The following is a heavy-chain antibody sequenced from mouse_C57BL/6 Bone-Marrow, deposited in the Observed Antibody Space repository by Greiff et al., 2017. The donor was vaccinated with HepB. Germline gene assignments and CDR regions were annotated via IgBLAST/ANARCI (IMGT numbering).Heavy chain of an antibody. CDR3: ARYGNDVGYAMDY. CDR1: GFTLSSFG. Sequence: EVQLVESGGGLVQPGGSRKLSCAVSGFTLSSFGIHWVRQAPEKGLEWVAYISSGGTTIYYADTVKGRFTISRDNPRNTLFLQMTRLRSEDTAMYYCARYGNDVGYAMDYWGQGTSVTVSS. V-gene: IGHV5-17*02. J-gene: IGHJ4*01. D-gene: IGHD2-10*02. CDR2: ISSGGTTI.